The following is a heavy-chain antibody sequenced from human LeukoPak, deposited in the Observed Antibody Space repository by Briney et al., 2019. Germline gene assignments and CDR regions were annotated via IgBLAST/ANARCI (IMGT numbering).Heavy chain of an antibody. CDR2: IKQDGSEK. J-gene: IGHJ3*02. CDR1: GFTFSSYW. V-gene: IGHV3-7*01. Sequence: GGSLRLSCAASGFTFSSYWMSWVRQAPGKGLEWVANIKQDGSEKYYVDSVKGRFTISRDNAKNSLYLQMNSLRAEDTAVYYCARGWKVTTSRDAFDIWGQGTMVTVS. D-gene: IGHD4-17*01. CDR3: ARGWKVTTSRDAFDI.